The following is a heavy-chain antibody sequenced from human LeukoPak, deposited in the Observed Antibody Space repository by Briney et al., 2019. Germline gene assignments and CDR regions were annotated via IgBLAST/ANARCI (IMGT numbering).Heavy chain of an antibody. CDR2: SSGSGPGI. Sequence: GGSLRLSCAASGFTCSNYEMNWVRKAPGKGMGWVSYSSGSGPGIYYADSVKGRFTISRDNAKNSLYLQTYSLRAEDTAVYYCARVYYDSSGYHNWFDTWGQGTLVTVSS. CDR1: GFTCSNYE. D-gene: IGHD3-22*01. CDR3: ARVYYDSSGYHNWFDT. J-gene: IGHJ5*02. V-gene: IGHV3-48*03.